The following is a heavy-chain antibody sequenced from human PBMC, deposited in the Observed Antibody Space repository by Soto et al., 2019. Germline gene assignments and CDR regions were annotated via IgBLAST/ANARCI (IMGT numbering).Heavy chain of an antibody. CDR1: GFTFSSYG. Sequence: GGSLRLSCAASGFTFSSYGMHWVRQAPGKGLEWVAVIWYDGSNKYYADSVKGRFTISRDNSKNTLYLQMNSLRAEDTAVYYCAKVVGTYYPQGMDVWGQGTTVTVSS. V-gene: IGHV3-33*06. CDR3: AKVVGTYYPQGMDV. CDR2: IWYDGSNK. J-gene: IGHJ6*02. D-gene: IGHD1-26*01.